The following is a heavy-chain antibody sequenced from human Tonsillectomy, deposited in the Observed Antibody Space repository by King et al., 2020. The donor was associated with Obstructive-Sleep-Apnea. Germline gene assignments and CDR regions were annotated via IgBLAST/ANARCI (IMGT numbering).Heavy chain of an antibody. CDR3: AKVSRDGGIVEVPTAKEYYYYYYDLDV. V-gene: IGHV3-23*04. Sequence: AQLVQSGGGLVQPGGSLRLSCAASGFTFISYAMNWVRQAPGKGLEWVSVITTGGSTYYADSVKGRFTISRDISKNTLYLQMNSLRVEDTAEYYCAKVSRDGGIVEVPTAKEYYYYYYDLDVWGQGTTVTVSS. J-gene: IGHJ6*02. CDR1: GFTFISYA. CDR2: ITTGGST. D-gene: IGHD2-2*01.